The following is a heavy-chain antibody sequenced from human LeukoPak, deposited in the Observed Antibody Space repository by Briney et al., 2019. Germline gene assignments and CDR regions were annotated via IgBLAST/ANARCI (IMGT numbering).Heavy chain of an antibody. CDR1: GFTFNMFA. Sequence: PGGSLRLSCAASGFTFNMFAMTWVRQAPGKGLEWVSTVSAGGDNRYYADSVKGRFTVSRDNSKNTLYLQMNSLRAGDTALYYCTKCVWIDKSDSDYWGQGTLVTVSS. J-gene: IGHJ4*02. CDR3: TKCVWIDKSDSDY. D-gene: IGHD5-12*01. CDR2: VSAGGDNR. V-gene: IGHV3-23*01.